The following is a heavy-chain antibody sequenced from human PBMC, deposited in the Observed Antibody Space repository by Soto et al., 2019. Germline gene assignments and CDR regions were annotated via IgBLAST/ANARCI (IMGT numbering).Heavy chain of an antibody. V-gene: IGHV4-34*01. CDR2: INHSGST. D-gene: IGHD3-3*01. Sequence: SETLSLTCAVYGGSFSGYYWSWIRQPPGKGLEWIGEINHSGSTNYNPSLKSRVTISVDTSKNQFSLKLSSVTAADTAVYYCAGGTVEWYQIDYWGQGTLVTVS. CDR3: AGGTVEWYQIDY. CDR1: GGSFSGYY. J-gene: IGHJ4*02.